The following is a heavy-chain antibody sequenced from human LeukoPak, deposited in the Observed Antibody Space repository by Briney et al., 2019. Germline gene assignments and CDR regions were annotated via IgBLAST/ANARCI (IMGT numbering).Heavy chain of an antibody. CDR3: ARAKPAYYYDSSGYYTTYYFDY. D-gene: IGHD3-22*01. CDR1: GGSISSSSYY. CDR2: IYYSGST. V-gene: IGHV4-39*07. J-gene: IGHJ4*02. Sequence: SETLSLTCTVSGGSISSSSYYWGWIRQPPGKGLEWIGSIYYSGSTYYNPSLKSRVTISVDTSKNQFSLKLSSVTAADTAVYYCARAKPAYYYDSSGYYTTYYFDYWGQGTLVTVSS.